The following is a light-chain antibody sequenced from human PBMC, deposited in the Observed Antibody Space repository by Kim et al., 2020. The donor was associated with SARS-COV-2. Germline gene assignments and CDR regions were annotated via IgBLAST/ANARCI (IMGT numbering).Light chain of an antibody. CDR3: NSLQSSANHWM. Sequence: SSELTQDPAVSVALGQTVRITCQGDSLRSYYASWYQQKPGQAPVLVFYGKNNRPSGFPDRFSGSYSGNTASLTITAAQAEDEADYYCNSLQSSANHWMFGGWTQLTVL. J-gene: IGLJ3*02. CDR2: GKN. CDR1: SLRSYY. V-gene: IGLV3-19*01.